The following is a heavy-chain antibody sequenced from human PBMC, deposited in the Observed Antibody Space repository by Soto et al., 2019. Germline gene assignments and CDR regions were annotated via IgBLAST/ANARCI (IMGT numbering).Heavy chain of an antibody. CDR1: GFSLSNARMG. J-gene: IGHJ4*02. CDR3: ARIVRVAAAGTPHFDY. CDR2: IFSNDEK. D-gene: IGHD6-13*01. V-gene: IGHV2-26*01. Sequence: SGPTLVNPTETLTLTCTVSGFSLSNARMGVSWIRQPPGKALEWLAHIFSNDEKSYSTSLKSRLTISKDTSKSQVVLTMTNMDPVDTATYYCARIVRVAAAGTPHFDYWGQGTLVTVSS.